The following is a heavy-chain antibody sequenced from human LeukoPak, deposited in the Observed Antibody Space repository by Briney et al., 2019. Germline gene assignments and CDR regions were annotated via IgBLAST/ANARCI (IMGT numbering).Heavy chain of an antibody. CDR2: INSDGSST. CDR1: GFTFSSYS. CDR3: AKTEAVAGTDY. Sequence: PGGSLRLSCAASGFTFSSYSMNWVRQAPGKGLEWVSRINSDGSSTSYADSVKGRFTISRDNAKNTLYLQMNSLRAEDTAVYYCAKTEAVAGTDYWGQGTLVTVSS. D-gene: IGHD6-19*01. J-gene: IGHJ4*02. V-gene: IGHV3-74*01.